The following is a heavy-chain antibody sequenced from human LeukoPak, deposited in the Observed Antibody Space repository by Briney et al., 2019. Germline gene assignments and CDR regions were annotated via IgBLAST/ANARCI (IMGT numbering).Heavy chain of an antibody. D-gene: IGHD3-9*01. Sequence: GGSLRLSCAASGFTFGSHWMTWVRQAPGKGLEWVANIQPDGTAKEYVGSVKGRFSIPRDNAENSLYLQMNSLRAEDTAVYYCARWNYDSLTSYYIDYWGQGTLVAVSS. V-gene: IGHV3-7*01. CDR2: IQPDGTAK. J-gene: IGHJ4*02. CDR1: GFTFGSHW. CDR3: ARWNYDSLTSYYIDY.